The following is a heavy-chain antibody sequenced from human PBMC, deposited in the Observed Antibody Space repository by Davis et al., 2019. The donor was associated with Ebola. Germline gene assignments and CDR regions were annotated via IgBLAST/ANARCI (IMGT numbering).Heavy chain of an antibody. CDR2: IYSGGST. Sequence: GESLKIPCAASGFTVSSNYMSWVRQAPGKGLVWVSVIYSGGSTYYADSVKGRFTISRDNSKNTLYLQMNSLRADDTAVYFCAKDPAGYTGESDYWGQGTPVTVSS. J-gene: IGHJ4*02. CDR3: AKDPAGYTGESDY. D-gene: IGHD5-12*01. V-gene: IGHV3-53*05. CDR1: GFTVSSNY.